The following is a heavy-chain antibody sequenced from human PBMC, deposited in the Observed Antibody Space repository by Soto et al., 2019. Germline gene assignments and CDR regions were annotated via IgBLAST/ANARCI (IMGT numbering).Heavy chain of an antibody. Sequence: ETLSLTCTVSGGSISSYYWSWIRQPPGKGLEWIGYIYYSGSTNYNPSLKSRVTISVDTSKNQFSLKLSSVTAADTAVYYCARSFYGGSTFDYWGQGTLVTVSS. D-gene: IGHD4-17*01. CDR2: IYYSGST. V-gene: IGHV4-59*08. CDR3: ARSFYGGSTFDY. CDR1: GGSISSYY. J-gene: IGHJ4*02.